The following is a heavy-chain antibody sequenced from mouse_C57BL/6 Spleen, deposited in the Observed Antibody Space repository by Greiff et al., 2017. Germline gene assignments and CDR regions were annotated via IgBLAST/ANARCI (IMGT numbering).Heavy chain of an antibody. CDR2: IDPSDSET. CDR3: ARDSNYPFAY. J-gene: IGHJ3*01. Sequence: QVQLQQSGAELVRPGSSVKLSCKASGYTFTSYWMPWVKQRPIQGLEWIGNIDPSDSETHYNQKFKDKATLTVDKSSSTAYMQLSSLTSEDSAVYYCARDSNYPFAYWGQGTLVTVSA. D-gene: IGHD2-5*01. V-gene: IGHV1-52*01. CDR1: GYTFTSYW.